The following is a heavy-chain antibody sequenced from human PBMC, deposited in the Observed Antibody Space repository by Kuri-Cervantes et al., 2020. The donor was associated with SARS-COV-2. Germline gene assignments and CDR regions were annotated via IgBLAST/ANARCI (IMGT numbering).Heavy chain of an antibody. CDR1: GFTFSSYW. Sequence: GGSLRLSCAASGFTFSSYWMTWVRQVPGKGLEWVANIKQDGSQKSYVDSVKGRFTISRDNAKNSLYLQMNGLRAEDTAVYYCAGGTGWLIDYWGQGTLVTVSS. V-gene: IGHV3-7*04. CDR2: IKQDGSQK. CDR3: AGGTGWLIDY. J-gene: IGHJ4*02. D-gene: IGHD6-19*01.